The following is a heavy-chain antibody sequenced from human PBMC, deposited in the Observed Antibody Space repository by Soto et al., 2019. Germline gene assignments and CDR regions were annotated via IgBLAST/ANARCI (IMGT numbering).Heavy chain of an antibody. D-gene: IGHD6-13*01. V-gene: IGHV3-66*01. CDR2: IYNSDST. Sequence: GGSLRLSCAASGFTVSTRRMSWVRQTPGEGLEWISVIYNSDSTYYADSVKGRFTVSRDNSKNTLFLQMNSLRAEDTAVYYCAKRGDSGSWTAFDYWGQGA. J-gene: IGHJ4*02. CDR1: GFTVSTRR. CDR3: AKRGDSGSWTAFDY.